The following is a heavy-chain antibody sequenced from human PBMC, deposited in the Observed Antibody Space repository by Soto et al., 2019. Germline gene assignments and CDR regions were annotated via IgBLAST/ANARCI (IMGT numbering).Heavy chain of an antibody. V-gene: IGHV4-30-4*01. D-gene: IGHD5-18*01. CDR3: GRGQTAIDV. J-gene: IGHJ6*02. CDR2: IYYSGST. CDR1: GGTMTRGDHF. Sequence: TNSGSGGTMTRGDHFWSWVRQSPGKGLEWLGYIYYSGSTYYNPSLKGRVMMTIDTSKPQFSLNLSSVTAADTAVFYCGRGQTAIDVLCQGTTVT.